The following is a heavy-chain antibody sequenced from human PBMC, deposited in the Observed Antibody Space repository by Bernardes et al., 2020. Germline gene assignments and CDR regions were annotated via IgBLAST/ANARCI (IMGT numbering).Heavy chain of an antibody. D-gene: IGHD6-19*01. Sequence: GWSLRLSCAASGFTFSSYGMHWVRQAPGKGLEWVAVIWYDGSNKYYADSVKGRFTISRDNSKNTLYLQMNSLRAEDTAVYYCARAHGWRDAFDIWGQGTMVTVSS. CDR1: GFTFSSYG. V-gene: IGHV3-33*01. CDR3: ARAHGWRDAFDI. J-gene: IGHJ3*02. CDR2: IWYDGSNK.